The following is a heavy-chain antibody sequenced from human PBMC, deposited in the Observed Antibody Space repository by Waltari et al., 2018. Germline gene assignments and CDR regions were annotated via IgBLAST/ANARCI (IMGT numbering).Heavy chain of an antibody. CDR1: GFTFSRFW. J-gene: IGHJ6*02. V-gene: IGHV3-7*01. CDR2: IYKEGSVK. CDR3: VRDDDGGMGAV. D-gene: IGHD3-16*01. Sequence: EVQLVESGGGLVQPGGSLRLSCAASGFTFSRFWMSWVRQAPGRGLEWVAKIYKEGSVKNYVDSVKGRSTTPRDNPRNSLCLQMNGLSADDTAVYYCVRDDDGGMGAVWGQGTTVTVSS.